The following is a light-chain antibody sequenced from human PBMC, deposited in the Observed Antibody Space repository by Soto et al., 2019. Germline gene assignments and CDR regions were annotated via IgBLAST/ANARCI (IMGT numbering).Light chain of an antibody. Sequence: QAALTQPRSVSGSPGQSVTISCTGTSSDIGGYNSVSWYQQHPGKAPKLLIYDVSKRPSGVPDRFSGSKSGNTASLTISGLQAEDEADYYCCSFAGMYTDIFGTETKLTVL. CDR3: CSFAGMYTDI. CDR1: SSDIGGYNS. V-gene: IGLV2-11*01. J-gene: IGLJ1*01. CDR2: DVS.